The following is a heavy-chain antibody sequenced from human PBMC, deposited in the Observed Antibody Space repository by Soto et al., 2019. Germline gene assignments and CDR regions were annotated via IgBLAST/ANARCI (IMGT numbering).Heavy chain of an antibody. CDR3: AHALYSSGWGFEI. V-gene: IGHV2-5*02. J-gene: IGHJ4*02. CDR2: IYWDDDK. Sequence: QITLKESGPTLVRPTQTLTLTCSFSGFSLSTHEVGVGWIRQSPRKALEWLGIIYWDDDKRTSPSLKSRLTITQDSSKNQVVLTMTNMDPVDTGTYYCAHALYSSGWGFEIWGQGTLVTVSS. D-gene: IGHD2-8*02. CDR1: GFSLSTHEVG.